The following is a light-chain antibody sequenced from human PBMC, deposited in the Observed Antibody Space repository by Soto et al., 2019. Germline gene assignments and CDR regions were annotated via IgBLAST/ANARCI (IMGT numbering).Light chain of an antibody. CDR2: AAS. Sequence: VPLSCRASQTISNYLNWYQQQPGKAPKLLIYAASTLQSGVPSRFSGSGSGTGSTLTISSLEPEDFAVCYCQQRRQWTTFGGGTKVEIK. V-gene: IGKV1-39*01. CDR3: QQRRQWTT. J-gene: IGKJ4*01. CDR1: QTISNY.